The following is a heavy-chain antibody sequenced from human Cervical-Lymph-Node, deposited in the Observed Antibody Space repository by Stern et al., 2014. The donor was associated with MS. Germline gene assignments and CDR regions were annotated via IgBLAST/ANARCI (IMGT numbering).Heavy chain of an antibody. CDR3: AHSPSLELWAHYFDY. CDR2: LYWDDDK. J-gene: IGHJ4*02. Sequence: EESGTTLVKPTQTLTLTCTFSGFSLSTSGVGVGWIRQPPGEALEWLALLYWDDDKRYSRSLKSRLTITKDTSKNQVVLTMTNVDPVDTATYYCAHSPSLELWAHYFDYWGQGTLVTVSS. CDR1: GFSLSTSGVG. D-gene: IGHD1-7*01. V-gene: IGHV2-5*02.